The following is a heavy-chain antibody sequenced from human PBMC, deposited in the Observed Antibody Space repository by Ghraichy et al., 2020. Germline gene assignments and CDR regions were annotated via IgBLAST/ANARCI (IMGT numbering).Heavy chain of an antibody. Sequence: LSLTCAASGFTFDDYAMHWVRQAPGKGLEWVSGISWNSGSIGYADSVKGRFTISRDNAKNSLYLQMNSLRAEDTALYYCAKDILTGYGMDVWGQGTTVTVSS. V-gene: IGHV3-9*01. J-gene: IGHJ6*02. D-gene: IGHD3-9*01. CDR3: AKDILTGYGMDV. CDR1: GFTFDDYA. CDR2: ISWNSGSI.